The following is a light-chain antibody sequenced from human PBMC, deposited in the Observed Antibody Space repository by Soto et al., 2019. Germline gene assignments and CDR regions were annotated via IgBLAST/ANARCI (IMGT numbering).Light chain of an antibody. CDR3: QQYGNSPQT. CDR2: GAS. V-gene: IGKV3-20*01. Sequence: EVVLTQYTGTLSFSPGERATLSCRASQSVSSSFLAWYQQKPGQAPRLRIYGASSRATGIPDRFSGSGSGTDFTLTISRLEPEDFAVYYCQQYGNSPQTFGQGTMV. J-gene: IGKJ1*01. CDR1: QSVSSSF.